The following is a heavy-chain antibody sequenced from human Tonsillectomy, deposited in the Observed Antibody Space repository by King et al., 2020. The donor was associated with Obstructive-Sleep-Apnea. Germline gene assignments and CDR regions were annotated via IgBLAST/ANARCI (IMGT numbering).Heavy chain of an antibody. V-gene: IGHV1-2*02. CDR3: ARDSGHGGSRTNWFDP. J-gene: IGHJ5*02. Sequence: QLVQSGAEVKKPGASVKVSCRASGYIFSDYYIHWVRQAPGQGLECMGWINPDRGGTDYAQRFQGRVTMSRETSISTAYMGRRGLKAYDTAVYYCARDSGHGGSRTNWFDPWGQGTLVTVSS. CDR2: INPDRGGT. CDR1: GYIFSDYY. D-gene: IGHD3-16*01.